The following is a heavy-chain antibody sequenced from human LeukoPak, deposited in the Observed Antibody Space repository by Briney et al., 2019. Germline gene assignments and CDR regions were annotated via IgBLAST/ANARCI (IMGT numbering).Heavy chain of an antibody. CDR1: GGSISGYY. CDR2: IYYNGAT. CDR3: ARFTDSGGWFDP. V-gene: IGHV4-59*01. J-gene: IGHJ5*02. Sequence: SETLSLTCTVSGGSISGYYWTWIRQPPGKGLEWIGYIYYNGATKYNPSLKSRVAIELATSKNQFSLRLSSVTAADTAVYYCARFTDSGGWFDPWGQGTLVTVSS. D-gene: IGHD6-25*01.